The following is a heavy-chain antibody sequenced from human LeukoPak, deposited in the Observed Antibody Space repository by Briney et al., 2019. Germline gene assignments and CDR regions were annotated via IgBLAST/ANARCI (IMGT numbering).Heavy chain of an antibody. J-gene: IGHJ5*02. CDR2: INHSGST. Sequence: PSETLSLTCAVYGGSFSGYYWSWIRQPPGKGLEWIGEINHSGSTNYNPSLKSRVTISVDTSKNQFSLKLSSVTAADTAVYYCARGLTMVRGVIRWFDPWGQGTLVTVSS. CDR1: GGSFSGYY. CDR3: ARGLTMVRGVIRWFDP. V-gene: IGHV4-34*01. D-gene: IGHD3-10*01.